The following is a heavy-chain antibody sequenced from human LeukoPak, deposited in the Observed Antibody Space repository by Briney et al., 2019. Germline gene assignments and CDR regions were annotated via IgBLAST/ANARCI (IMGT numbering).Heavy chain of an antibody. J-gene: IGHJ5*02. CDR3: ATSFRAVNWFDP. Sequence: GASVKVACKASGYTFTRYYMNWVRQAPGQGLEWMGIINPSGGSTNYAQKFQGRVTMTRDTSTSSIYMEVSSLRSEDTAVYYCATSFRAVNWFDPWGQGTLVTVS. V-gene: IGHV1-46*01. CDR1: GYTFTRYY. CDR2: INPSGGST. D-gene: IGHD3-10*01.